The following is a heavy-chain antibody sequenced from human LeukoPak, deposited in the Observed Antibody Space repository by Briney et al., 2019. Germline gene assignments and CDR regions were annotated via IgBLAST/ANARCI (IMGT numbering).Heavy chain of an antibody. CDR3: ARRRYSSGWYSSYYFDY. J-gene: IGHJ4*02. D-gene: IGHD6-19*01. Sequence: SVKVSCKASGYTFTSYYMHWVRQAPGQGLEWMGRIIPILGIANYAQRFQGRVTITADKSTSTAYMELSSLRSEDTAVYYCARRRYSSGWYSSYYFDYWGQGTLVTVSS. CDR1: GYTFTSYY. V-gene: IGHV1-69*02. CDR2: IIPILGIA.